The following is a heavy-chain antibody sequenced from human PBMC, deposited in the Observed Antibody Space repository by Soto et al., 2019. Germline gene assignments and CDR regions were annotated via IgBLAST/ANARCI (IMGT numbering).Heavy chain of an antibody. J-gene: IGHJ6*02. CDR1: GFTFSSYS. D-gene: IGHD5-12*01. CDR3: ATGYRRSRNHLYGMDV. CDR2: ISSSSSYI. V-gene: IGHV3-21*01. Sequence: GGSLRLSCAASGFTFSSYSMNWVRPAPGKGLEWVSSISSSSSYIYYADSVKGRFTISRDNAKNSLYLQMNSLRAEDTAVYYCATGYRRSRNHLYGMDVWGQGTTVTVSS.